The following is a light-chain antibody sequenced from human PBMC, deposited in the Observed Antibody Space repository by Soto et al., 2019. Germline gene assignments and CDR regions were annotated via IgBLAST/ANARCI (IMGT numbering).Light chain of an antibody. CDR2: DAS. Sequence: EIVLTQSPATLSLSPGERATLSCRARQSVSRYLAWYQQKPGQAPRLLIYDASNRATGIPTRFSGSGSGTDFALTISSREPEDFAVYYCQQRSNWPSTFGGGTKVEIK. V-gene: IGKV3-11*01. CDR1: QSVSRY. CDR3: QQRSNWPST. J-gene: IGKJ4*01.